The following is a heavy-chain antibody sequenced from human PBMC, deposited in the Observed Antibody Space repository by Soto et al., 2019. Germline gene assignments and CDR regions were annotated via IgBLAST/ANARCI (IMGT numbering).Heavy chain of an antibody. Sequence: SQTLSLTCAISGDSVSSNSAAWNWIRQSPSRGLEWLGRTYYRSKWYNDYAVSVKSRITINPDTSKNQFSLQLNSVTPEDTAVYYCASSGSTTVVRARAFDIWGHGTMVTVSS. CDR1: GDSVSSNSAA. J-gene: IGHJ3*02. V-gene: IGHV6-1*01. CDR2: TYYRSKWYN. CDR3: ASSGSTTVVRARAFDI. D-gene: IGHD4-17*01.